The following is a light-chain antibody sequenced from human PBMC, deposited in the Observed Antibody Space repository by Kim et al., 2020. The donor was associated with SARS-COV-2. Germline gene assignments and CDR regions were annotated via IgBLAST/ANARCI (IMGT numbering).Light chain of an antibody. J-gene: IGKJ3*01. CDR1: QSVSSSY. Sequence: LSPGERPTLPCRASQSVSSSYLAWYQQKPGQAPRLLIYGASSRATGIPDMFSGSGSGTDFTLTISRLEPEDFAVYYCQQYGSSPLFGPGTKVDIK. CDR2: GAS. V-gene: IGKV3-20*01. CDR3: QQYGSSPL.